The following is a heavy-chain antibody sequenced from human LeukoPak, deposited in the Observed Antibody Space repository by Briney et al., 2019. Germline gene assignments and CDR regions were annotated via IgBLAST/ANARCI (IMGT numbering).Heavy chain of an antibody. J-gene: IGHJ4*02. D-gene: IGHD2-2*02. Sequence: ASVKVSCKASGYTFTSYAMNWVRQAPGQGLEWMGWINTNTGNPTYAQGFTGRFVFSLDTSVSTAYLQISSLKAEDTAVYYCARDGDGIVVVPAAIPRYFDYWGQGTLVTVSS. CDR2: INTNTGNP. CDR3: ARDGDGIVVVPAAIPRYFDY. V-gene: IGHV7-4-1*02. CDR1: GYTFTSYA.